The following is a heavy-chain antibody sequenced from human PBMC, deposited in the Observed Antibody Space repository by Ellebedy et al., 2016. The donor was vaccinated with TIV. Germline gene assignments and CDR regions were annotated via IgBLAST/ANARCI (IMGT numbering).Heavy chain of an antibody. CDR2: IAHDGRNK. D-gene: IGHD2-21*01. CDR3: PKMAWGNEDYSVDS. CDR1: GFLFNQSG. J-gene: IGHJ5*01. V-gene: IGHV3-30*18. Sequence: GGSLRLXXAASGFLFNQSGMNWVRQAPGKGLEWVAVIAHDGRNKYYGDSVKGRFTISRDNSKNTRYLQMNSLKVEDTAVYYCPKMAWGNEDYSVDSWGQGTLVTVSS.